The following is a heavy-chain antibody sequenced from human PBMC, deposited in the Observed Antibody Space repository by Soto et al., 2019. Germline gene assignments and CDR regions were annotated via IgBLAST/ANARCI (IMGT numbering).Heavy chain of an antibody. CDR3: ARNMVRGVIAPDY. CDR1: GGAFSSYA. Sequence: GASVKVSCKASGGAFSSYAISWVRQAPGQGLEWMGWINPNSGSTNYAQKFQGRVTMTRDTSISTAYMELSRLRSDDTAVYYCARNMVRGVIAPDYWGQGTLVTVSS. J-gene: IGHJ4*02. CDR2: INPNSGST. D-gene: IGHD3-10*01. V-gene: IGHV1-2*02.